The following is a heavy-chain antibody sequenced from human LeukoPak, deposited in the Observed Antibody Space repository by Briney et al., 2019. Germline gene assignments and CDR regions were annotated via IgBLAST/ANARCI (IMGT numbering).Heavy chain of an antibody. CDR1: GFTFSSYA. CDR3: TTASYSSGWSYYFAY. D-gene: IGHD6-19*01. V-gene: IGHV3-23*01. J-gene: IGHJ4*02. Sequence: GGSLRLSCAASGFTFSSYAMSWVRQAPGKGLEWVSAISGSGGSTYYADSVKGRFTISRDNSKNTLYLQMNSLKTEDTAVYYCTTASYSSGWSYYFAYWGQGTLVTVSS. CDR2: ISGSGGST.